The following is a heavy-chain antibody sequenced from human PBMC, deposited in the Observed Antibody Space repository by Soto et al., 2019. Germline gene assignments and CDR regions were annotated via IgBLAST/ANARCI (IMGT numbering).Heavy chain of an antibody. D-gene: IGHD6-19*01. V-gene: IGHV1-69*01. CDR2: IIPIFGTA. Sequence: QVQLVQSGAEVKKPGSSVKVSCKASGGTFSSYAISWVRQAPGQGLEWMGGIIPIFGTANYAQKCQGRVTITADESTSTAYMELSSLRSEDTAVYYCARDINWRRGAVAGENDYWGQGTLVTVSS. CDR3: ARDINWRRGAVAGENDY. CDR1: GGTFSSYA. J-gene: IGHJ4*02.